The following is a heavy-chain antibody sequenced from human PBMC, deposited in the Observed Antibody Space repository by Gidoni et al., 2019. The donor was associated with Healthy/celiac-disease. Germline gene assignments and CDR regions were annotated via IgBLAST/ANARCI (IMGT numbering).Heavy chain of an antibody. CDR3: ATDSHSSSWYDVYYYGMDV. J-gene: IGHJ6*02. V-gene: IGHV1-24*01. Sequence: QVQLVPSGAEVQKPGASVQVSCKVSGYTPTELPMHWVRQAPGKGLEWMGGFDPEDGETIYAQKFQGRVTMTEDTSTDTAYMELSSLRSEDTAVYYCATDSHSSSWYDVYYYGMDVWGQGTTVTVSS. CDR1: GYTPTELP. CDR2: FDPEDGET. D-gene: IGHD6-13*01.